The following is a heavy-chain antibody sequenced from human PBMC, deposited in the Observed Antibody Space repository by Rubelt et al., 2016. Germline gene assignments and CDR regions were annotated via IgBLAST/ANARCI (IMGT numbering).Heavy chain of an antibody. Sequence: QVQLVESRGGVVQPGRSLRLSCAASGFIFSNYGMHWVRQAPGKGLEWVAGTWYDGSNKYYADSVKGRFTISRDNSKNTLYLQMNSLRAEETAVYYCARDVIPYYYYGMDVWGQGTTVTVSS. D-gene: IGHD3-16*02. CDR2: TWYDGSNK. J-gene: IGHJ6*02. V-gene: IGHV3-33*01. CDR1: GFIFSNYG. CDR3: ARDVIPYYYYGMDV.